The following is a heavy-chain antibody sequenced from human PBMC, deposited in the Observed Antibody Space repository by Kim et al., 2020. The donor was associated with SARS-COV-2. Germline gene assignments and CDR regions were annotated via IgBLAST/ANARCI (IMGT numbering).Heavy chain of an antibody. CDR3: ARDSSAQDYGDYEGGGDY. CDR2: IGSSSSTI. CDR1: GFTFSSYS. D-gene: IGHD4-17*01. Sequence: GGSLRLSCAASGFTFSSYSMNWVRQAPGKGLEWVSYIGSSSSTIYYADSVKGRFTISRDNAKNSLYLQMNSLRDEDTAVYYCARDSSAQDYGDYEGGGDYWGQGTLVTVSS. J-gene: IGHJ4*02. V-gene: IGHV3-48*02.